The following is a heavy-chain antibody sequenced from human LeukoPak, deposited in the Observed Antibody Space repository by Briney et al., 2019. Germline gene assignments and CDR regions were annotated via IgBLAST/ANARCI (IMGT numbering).Heavy chain of an antibody. CDR2: ISGSGGST. CDR3: AKFDPSDIVATIAALDY. V-gene: IGHV3-23*01. CDR1: GFTFSNFW. Sequence: GESLRLSCTASGFTFSNFWMGWVRQAPGKGLEWVSAISGSGGSTYYADSVKGRFTISRDNSKNTLYLQMNSLRAEDTAVYYCAKFDPSDIVATIAALDYWGQGTLVTVSS. J-gene: IGHJ4*02. D-gene: IGHD5-12*01.